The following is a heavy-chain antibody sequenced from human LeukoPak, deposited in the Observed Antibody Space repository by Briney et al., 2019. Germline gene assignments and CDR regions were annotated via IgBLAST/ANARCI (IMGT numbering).Heavy chain of an antibody. D-gene: IGHD3-10*01. V-gene: IGHV4-59*08. CDR2: IYYSGST. CDR1: GGSISNYY. CDR3: ARRAYGSGSFNRYYFDY. J-gene: IGHJ4*02. Sequence: SETLSLICTVSGGSISNYYWSWIRQPPGKGLEWIGYIYYSGSTNYNPSLKSRVTISVDTSKNQFSLKLNSVTAADTAVYYCARRAYGSGSFNRYYFDYWGQGTLVAVSS.